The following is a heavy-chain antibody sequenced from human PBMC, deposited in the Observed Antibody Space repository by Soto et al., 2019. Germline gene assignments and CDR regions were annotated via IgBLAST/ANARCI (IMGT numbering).Heavy chain of an antibody. Sequence: GGSLRLSCAASGFTFSSYAMCWVRQAPGKGLEWVSSISVSGDRKYYADSVKGRFTISRDNYRNTLHLQMNSLRAEDTAVYYCSKEGDSITSNKPLDYWGQGTLVTVSS. J-gene: IGHJ4*02. V-gene: IGHV3-23*01. CDR1: GFTFSSYA. D-gene: IGHD2-2*01. CDR2: ISVSGDRK. CDR3: SKEGDSITSNKPLDY.